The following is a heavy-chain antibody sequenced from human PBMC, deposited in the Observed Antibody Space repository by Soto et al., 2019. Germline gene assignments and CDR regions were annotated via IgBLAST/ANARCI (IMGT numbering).Heavy chain of an antibody. CDR1: GYTFTGYY. V-gene: IGHV1-2*04. Sequence: GASVKVSCKASGYTFTGYYMHWVRQAPGQGLEWMGWINPNSGGTNYAQKIQGWVTMTRDTSISTAYMELSRLRSDDTAVYYCARDLTPRGSWYPYYGMDVWGQGTTVTVSS. D-gene: IGHD6-13*01. CDR2: INPNSGGT. CDR3: ARDLTPRGSWYPYYGMDV. J-gene: IGHJ6*02.